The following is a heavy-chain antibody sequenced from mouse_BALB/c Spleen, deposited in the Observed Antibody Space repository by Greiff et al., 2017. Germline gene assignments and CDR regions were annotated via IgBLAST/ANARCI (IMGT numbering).Heavy chain of an antibody. D-gene: IGHD2-14*01. J-gene: IGHJ2*01. CDR2: ISSGSSTI. V-gene: IGHV5-17*02. CDR1: GFTFSSFG. Sequence: EVQLVESGGGLVQPGGSRKLSCAASGFTFSSFGMHWVRQAPEKGLEWVAYISSGSSTIYYADTVKGRFTISRDNPKNTLFLQMTSLRSEDTAMYYCARNRYLDYWGQGTTLTVSS. CDR3: ARNRYLDY.